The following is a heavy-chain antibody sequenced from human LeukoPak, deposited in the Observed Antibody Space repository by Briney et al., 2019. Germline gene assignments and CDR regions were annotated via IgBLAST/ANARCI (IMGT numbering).Heavy chain of an antibody. D-gene: IGHD3-22*01. V-gene: IGHV3-48*04. J-gene: IGHJ4*02. CDR3: ARGGGSGYYNYFDY. CDR1: GLTFSSYS. CDR2: ISSSSSTI. Sequence: GGSLRLSCAASGLTFSSYSMNWVRQAPGKGLEWVSYISSSSSTIYYADSVKGRFTISRDNAKNSLYLQMNSLRAEDTAVYYCARGGGSGYYNYFDYWGQGTLVTVSS.